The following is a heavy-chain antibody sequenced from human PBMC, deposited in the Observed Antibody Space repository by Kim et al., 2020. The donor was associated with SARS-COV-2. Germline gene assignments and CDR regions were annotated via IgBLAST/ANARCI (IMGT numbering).Heavy chain of an antibody. CDR3: ARRGYSGYDTPRDWYFDL. Sequence: GGSLRLSCAASGFTFSDYYMSWIRQAPGKGLEWVSYISSSSSYTNYADSVKGRFTISRDNAKNSLYLQMNSLRAEDTAVYYCARRGYSGYDTPRDWYFDLWGRGTLVTVSS. V-gene: IGHV3-11*06. CDR2: ISSSSSYT. J-gene: IGHJ2*01. D-gene: IGHD5-12*01. CDR1: GFTFSDYY.